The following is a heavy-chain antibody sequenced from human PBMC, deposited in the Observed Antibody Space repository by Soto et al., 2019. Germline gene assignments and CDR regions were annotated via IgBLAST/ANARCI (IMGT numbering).Heavy chain of an antibody. Sequence: GGSLRLSCAASGFSFNYAWMNWVRQAPGKGLEWVGRIKSKTDGGTTDYAAPVKGRFTISRDDSKNTLCLQMNSLKTEDTAVYYCTTRPWGLRTPYWGQGTLVTVSS. CDR2: IKSKTDGGTT. CDR3: TTRPWGLRTPY. J-gene: IGHJ4*02. D-gene: IGHD4-17*01. V-gene: IGHV3-15*07. CDR1: GFSFNYAW.